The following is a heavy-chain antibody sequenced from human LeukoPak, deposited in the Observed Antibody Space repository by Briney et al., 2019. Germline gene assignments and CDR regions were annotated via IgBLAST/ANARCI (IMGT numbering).Heavy chain of an antibody. CDR2: INHSGST. Sequence: PSETLSLTCAVYGGSFSGYYWSWIRQPPGKGLEWIGEINHSGSTNYNPSLKSRVTISVDTSKNQFSLKLSSVTAADTAVYYCAKSEMYCYGGICYPFYYMDVWGKGTTVTVSS. J-gene: IGHJ6*03. V-gene: IGHV4-34*01. CDR1: GGSFSGYY. D-gene: IGHD2-15*01. CDR3: AKSEMYCYGGICYPFYYMDV.